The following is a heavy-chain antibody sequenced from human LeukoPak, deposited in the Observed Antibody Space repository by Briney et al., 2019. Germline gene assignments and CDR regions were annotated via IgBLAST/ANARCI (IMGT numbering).Heavy chain of an antibody. CDR2: IYANGIT. V-gene: IGHV4-39*07. Sequence: PSETLSLTCIVSGGPISSSNYYWGWIRQPPGKGLEWIGTIYANGITYYNPALKSRVTISVGKSKNQFSLNLSSVTAADTAVYYCGTGTTDSWGQGTLVTVSS. D-gene: IGHD1-1*01. J-gene: IGHJ4*02. CDR1: GGPISSSNYY. CDR3: GTGTTDS.